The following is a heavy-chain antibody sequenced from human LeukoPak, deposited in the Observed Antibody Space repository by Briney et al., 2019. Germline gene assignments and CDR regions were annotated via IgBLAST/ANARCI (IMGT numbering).Heavy chain of an antibody. CDR2: IRYSGSA. Sequence: PSETLSLTCTVSGDSISTNYWSWIRQPPGKGLEWIGYIRYSGSANYNPSLRSRVTISIDTSKNQFSLKLSSVTAADTAVYHCARLVYDSRGYYFDYWGQGTLVTVSS. D-gene: IGHD3-22*01. V-gene: IGHV4-59*08. J-gene: IGHJ4*02. CDR1: GDSISTNY. CDR3: ARLVYDSRGYYFDY.